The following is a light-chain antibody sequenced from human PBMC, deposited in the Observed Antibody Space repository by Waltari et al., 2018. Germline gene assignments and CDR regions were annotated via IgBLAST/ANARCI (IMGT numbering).Light chain of an antibody. CDR3: MIWHGSAAV. J-gene: IGLJ7*01. V-gene: IGLV5-45*03. CDR1: SGINVGTYR. Sequence: QAVLTQPSSLSATPGASASLTCTLRSGINVGTYRIYWYQQKPGSPPQYLLRYKSGSDKQQGFGVPTRFSGSKDVSSNAGILLISGLQSEDEADYYCMIWHGSAAVFGGGTQLTVL. CDR2: YKSGSDK.